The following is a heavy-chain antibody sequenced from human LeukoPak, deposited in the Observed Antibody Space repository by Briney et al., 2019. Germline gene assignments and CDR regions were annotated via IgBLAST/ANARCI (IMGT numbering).Heavy chain of an antibody. D-gene: IGHD5/OR15-5a*01. V-gene: IGHV3-53*01. Sequence: PGGSLRLSCAASGFTVSTNYMSWVRQAPGKGLECVSVIYSGGTTYYADSVKGRFTISRDNSKNTLYLQMNSLRAEDTAVYYCAREVYGRPDYWGQGTLVTVSS. CDR1: GFTVSTNY. CDR3: AREVYGRPDY. CDR2: IYSGGTT. J-gene: IGHJ4*02.